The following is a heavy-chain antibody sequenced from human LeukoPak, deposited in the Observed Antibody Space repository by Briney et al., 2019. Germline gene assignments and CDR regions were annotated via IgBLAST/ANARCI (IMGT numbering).Heavy chain of an antibody. V-gene: IGHV3-30*02. Sequence: GGSLRLSCAASGFTFTGYPMHWVRQPPGKGLEWVAFIRYDGSNEYHADSVKGRFTISRDNSKNTLFLQMNSLRTEDTAVYYCAKDFYSGSSPWGQGTLVTVSS. J-gene: IGHJ5*02. CDR1: GFTFTGYP. CDR2: IRYDGSNE. D-gene: IGHD1-26*01. CDR3: AKDFYSGSSP.